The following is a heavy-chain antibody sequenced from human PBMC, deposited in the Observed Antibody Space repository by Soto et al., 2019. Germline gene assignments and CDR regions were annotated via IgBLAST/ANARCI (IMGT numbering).Heavy chain of an antibody. CDR1: GGSISSYY. Sequence: SETLSLTCTVSGGSISSYYWSWIRQPPGKGLEWIGYIYSSGSTNYNPSLRSRGTISIDTSKNQISLRLSSVTAADTAVYYCARRGVRGYDLRWFDPWGKGTLVTVS. J-gene: IGHJ5*02. CDR2: IYSSGST. V-gene: IGHV4-59*01. CDR3: ARRGVRGYDLRWFDP. D-gene: IGHD5-12*01.